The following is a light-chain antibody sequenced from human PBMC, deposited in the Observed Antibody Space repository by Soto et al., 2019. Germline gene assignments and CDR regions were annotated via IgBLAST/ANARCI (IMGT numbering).Light chain of an antibody. CDR1: QSVGSSY. Sequence: EIVLTQSPGTLSLSPGERATLSCRASQSVGSSYLAWHQQKPGQAPRLLIYGASNRATGIPERFSGSGSGTDVTLTISRLEPEDLAVYYCQQYGSSGVTFGGGTKVEI. CDR3: QQYGSSGVT. J-gene: IGKJ4*01. CDR2: GAS. V-gene: IGKV3-20*01.